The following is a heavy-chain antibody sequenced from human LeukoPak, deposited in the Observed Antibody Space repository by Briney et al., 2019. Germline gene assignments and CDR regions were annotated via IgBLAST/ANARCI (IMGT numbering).Heavy chain of an antibody. CDR2: LYPIDSDK. CDR3: ARAGRAMVRGVIRIGAFDI. Sequence: GESLKISCKASGYKFTSYWIAWVRQMPGYGLEWMGSLYPIDSDKTYSPSFQGQVTMSADRSISTAYLQWSSLKASDTAMYYCARAGRAMVRGVIRIGAFDIWGQGTMVTVSS. V-gene: IGHV5-51*01. J-gene: IGHJ3*02. CDR1: GYKFTSYW. D-gene: IGHD3-10*01.